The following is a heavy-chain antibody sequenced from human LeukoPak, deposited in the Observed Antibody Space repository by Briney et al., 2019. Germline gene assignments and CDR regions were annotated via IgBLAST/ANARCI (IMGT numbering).Heavy chain of an antibody. Sequence: PSETLSLTCTVSGGSVSSGSYYWSWIRQPPGKGLEWIGYIYYSGSTNYNPSLKSRVTISVDTSKNQFSLKLSSVTAADTAVYYCARETTVTTAFDIWGQGTVVTVSS. D-gene: IGHD4-17*01. V-gene: IGHV4-61*01. CDR2: IYYSGST. CDR3: ARETTVTTAFDI. CDR1: GGSVSSGSYY. J-gene: IGHJ3*02.